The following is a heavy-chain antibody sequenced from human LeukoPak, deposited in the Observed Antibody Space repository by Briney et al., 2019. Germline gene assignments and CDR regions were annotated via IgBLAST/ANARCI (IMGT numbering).Heavy chain of an antibody. D-gene: IGHD3-3*01. Sequence: ASVTVSCKASGGTFSSYAISWVRQAPGQGLEWMGGIIPIFGTANYAQKFQGRVTITTDESTSTAYMELSGLRSEDTAVYYCARGPNDFWSGYNYNWFDPWGQGTLVTVSS. J-gene: IGHJ5*02. CDR1: GGTFSSYA. CDR3: ARGPNDFWSGYNYNWFDP. CDR2: IIPIFGTA. V-gene: IGHV1-69*05.